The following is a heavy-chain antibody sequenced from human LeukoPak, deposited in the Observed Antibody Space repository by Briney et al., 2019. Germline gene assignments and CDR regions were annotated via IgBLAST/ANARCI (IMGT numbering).Heavy chain of an antibody. Sequence: GGSLRLSCAASGFSFHDYAMHWVRQAPGKGLEWVSGISWNSGSIGYADSVKGRFTISRDNAKNSLYLQMNSLRAEDTASYYCAKSVEMATITFGYFDLWGRGILVTVSS. CDR1: GFSFHDYA. CDR2: ISWNSGSI. CDR3: AKSVEMATITFGYFDL. D-gene: IGHD5-24*01. V-gene: IGHV3-9*01. J-gene: IGHJ2*01.